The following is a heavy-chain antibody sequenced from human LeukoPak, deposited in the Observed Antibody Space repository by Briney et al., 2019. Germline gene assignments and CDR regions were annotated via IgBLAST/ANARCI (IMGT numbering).Heavy chain of an antibody. CDR2: IKSRTDGGTT. Sequence: GGSLRLSCATSGFTFNNVWMSWVRQAPGKGLEWVGRIKSRTDGGTTDYAAPVKGRFTISRDGSKNTLYLQMNSLKTEDTAVYYCTTIWPDYWGQGTLVTVSS. D-gene: IGHD3-16*01. V-gene: IGHV3-15*01. CDR1: GFTFNNVW. CDR3: TTIWPDY. J-gene: IGHJ4*02.